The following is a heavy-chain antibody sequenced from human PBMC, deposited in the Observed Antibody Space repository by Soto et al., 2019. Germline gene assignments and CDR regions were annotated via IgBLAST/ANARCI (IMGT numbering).Heavy chain of an antibody. Sequence: PSETLSLTCAVSGGSVSGAGYSWSWIRQPPGGGLDWIGYIYHSGTTYCNPSLKTRLTMSLDRSNNKFSLTLNSATAADTALYFCARAQFYSGSGNYNNLMFDAWGKGTQVTV. CDR3: ARAQFYSGSGNYNNLMFDA. CDR1: GGSVSGAGYS. J-gene: IGHJ5*02. CDR2: IYHSGTT. V-gene: IGHV4-30-2*01. D-gene: IGHD3-10*01.